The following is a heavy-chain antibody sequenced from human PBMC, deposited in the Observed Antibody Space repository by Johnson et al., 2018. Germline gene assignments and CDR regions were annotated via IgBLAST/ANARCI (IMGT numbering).Heavy chain of an antibody. V-gene: IGHV5-51*01. CDR3: ARQLLSRSPFDI. Sequence: VQLVESGAEVKKPGESLKISCKGSGYSFTSYWIGWVRQMPGKGLEWMGIIYPGDSDTRYSPSFQGQVTISAGKSISTAYLQGSSLKASDPAMCDCARQLLSRSPFDIWGQGTMVTVSS. CDR1: GYSFTSYW. CDR2: IYPGDSDT. J-gene: IGHJ3*02. D-gene: IGHD2-2*01.